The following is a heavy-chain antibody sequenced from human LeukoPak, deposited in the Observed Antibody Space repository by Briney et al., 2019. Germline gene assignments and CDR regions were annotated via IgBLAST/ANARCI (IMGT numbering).Heavy chain of an antibody. D-gene: IGHD3-22*01. Sequence: PSETLSLTCTVSGGSISSYYWSWIRQPPGKGLEWIGYIYYSGSTNYNPSLKSRVTISVDTSKNQFSLKLSSVTAADTAVYYCARVGYDSSGYYSEYWYFDLWGRGTLVTVSS. V-gene: IGHV4-59*01. CDR3: ARVGYDSSGYYSEYWYFDL. CDR1: GGSISSYY. J-gene: IGHJ2*01. CDR2: IYYSGST.